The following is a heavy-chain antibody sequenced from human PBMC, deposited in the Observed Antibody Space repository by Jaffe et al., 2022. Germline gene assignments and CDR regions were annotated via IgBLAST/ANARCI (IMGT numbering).Heavy chain of an antibody. V-gene: IGHV4-61*02. CDR1: GGSISSGSYY. J-gene: IGHJ4*02. D-gene: IGHD3-10*01. Sequence: QVQLQESGPGLVKPSQTLSLTCTVSGGSISSGSYYWSWIRQPAGKGLEWIGRIYTSGSTNYNPSLKSRVTISVDTSKNQFSLKLSSVTAADTAVYYCAREKSYYGSGSYLFDYWGQGTLVTVSS. CDR3: AREKSYYGSGSYLFDY. CDR2: IYTSGST.